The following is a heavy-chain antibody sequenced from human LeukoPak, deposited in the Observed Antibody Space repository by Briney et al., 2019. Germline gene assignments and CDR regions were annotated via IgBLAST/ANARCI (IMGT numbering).Heavy chain of an antibody. CDR3: ARDSGERGSGSYLIAY. Sequence: SETLSLTCAVYGGSFSGYYWSWIRQPPGKGLEWIGEINHSGSTNYNPSLKSRVTISVDTSKNQFSLKLSSVTAADTAVYYCARDSGERGSGSYLIAYWGQGTLVTVSS. V-gene: IGHV4-34*01. CDR1: GGSFSGYY. D-gene: IGHD3-10*01. J-gene: IGHJ4*02. CDR2: INHSGST.